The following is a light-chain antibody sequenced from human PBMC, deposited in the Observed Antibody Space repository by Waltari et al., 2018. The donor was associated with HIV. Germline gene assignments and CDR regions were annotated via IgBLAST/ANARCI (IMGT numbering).Light chain of an antibody. CDR3: QHLNSYPPFT. J-gene: IGKJ3*01. V-gene: IGKV1-9*01. Sequence: DIQLTQSPSFISASVGDRVTIPCRASQAISSNLAWYQQNPGQAPTLLIYAASSLPSGVPSRFSGSGSGTEFTLTIRSLQPEDFATYYCQHLNSYPPFTFGPGTTVD. CDR1: QAISSN. CDR2: AAS.